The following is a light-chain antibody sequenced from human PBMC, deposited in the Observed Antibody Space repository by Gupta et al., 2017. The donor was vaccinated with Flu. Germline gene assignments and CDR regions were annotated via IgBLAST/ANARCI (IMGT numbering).Light chain of an antibody. CDR1: QTIKTW. Sequence: DFQLTQSPSTLSASVGDRVTITCRASQTIKTWLAWFQRKTGETPKLLIYKASTLETGVPSRFRGSGSWTEVTLTISSLQPDDCATYYWQQDYGPRTFGQGTKVEIK. CDR3: QQDYGPRT. J-gene: IGKJ1*01. V-gene: IGKV1-5*03. CDR2: KAS.